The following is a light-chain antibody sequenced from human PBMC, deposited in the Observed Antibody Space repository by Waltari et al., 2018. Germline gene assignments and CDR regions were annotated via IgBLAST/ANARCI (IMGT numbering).Light chain of an antibody. CDR1: SRDVGAYNF. CDR2: DLS. CDR3: WSYAGTYTFGV. Sequence: QSALTHPRSVSGSPGQSVTIPCTGTSRDVGAYNFVSWFQQHPGKAPKFMIYDLSKRPSGVPDLFSGSKSGNTASLTISGLQAEDDADYFCWSYAGTYTFGVFGGGTKVTVL. J-gene: IGLJ2*01. V-gene: IGLV2-11*01.